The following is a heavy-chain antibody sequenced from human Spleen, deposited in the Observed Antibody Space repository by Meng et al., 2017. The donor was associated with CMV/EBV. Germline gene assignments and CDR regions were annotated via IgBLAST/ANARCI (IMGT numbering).Heavy chain of an antibody. CDR1: GGSISSGGYY. D-gene: IGHD6-13*01. V-gene: IGHV4-31*03. Sequence: RTVSGGSISSGGYYWSWIRQLPGKGLEWIGYIYYSGSTYYNPSLKSRLTMSVDTSKNQFSLKLSSVTAADTAVYYCARDTGYGVDFWGQGTLVTVSS. CDR3: ARDTGYGVDF. J-gene: IGHJ4*02. CDR2: IYYSGST.